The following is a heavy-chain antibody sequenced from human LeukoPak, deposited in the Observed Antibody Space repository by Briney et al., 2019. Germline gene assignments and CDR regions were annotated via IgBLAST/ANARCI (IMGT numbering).Heavy chain of an antibody. CDR3: ARVRGTLGFDY. CDR2: IIPIFGTA. D-gene: IGHD2/OR15-2a*01. J-gene: IGHJ4*02. V-gene: IGHV1-69*05. CDR1: GGTCSSYA. Sequence: SVKVSCKASGGTCSSYAISWVRQAPGQGLEWMGRIIPIFGTANYAQKFQGRVTITTDESTSTAYMELSSLRSEDTAVYYCARVRGTLGFDYWGQGTLVTVSS.